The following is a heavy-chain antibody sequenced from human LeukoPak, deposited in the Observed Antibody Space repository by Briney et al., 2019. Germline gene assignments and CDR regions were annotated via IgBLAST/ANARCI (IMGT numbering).Heavy chain of an antibody. CDR2: IRSKAYGGTT. CDR3: TRRKYLDY. CDR1: GFTFSSCA. V-gene: IGHV3-49*04. Sequence: GGSLRLSCAASGFTFSSCAMSWVRQAPGKGLEWVGFIRSKAYGGTTEYAASGKGRFTISRDDSKSIAYLQMNSLKTEDTAVYFCTRRKYLDYWGQGTLVTVSS. J-gene: IGHJ4*02.